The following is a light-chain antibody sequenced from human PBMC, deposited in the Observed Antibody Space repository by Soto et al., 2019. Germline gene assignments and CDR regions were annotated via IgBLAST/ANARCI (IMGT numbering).Light chain of an antibody. V-gene: IGLV2-8*01. J-gene: IGLJ2*01. CDR3: SSYAGSNNLVV. CDR2: EVS. Sequence: QSALTQPPSASGSPGQSVTISCTGTSSDVGGYNYVSWYQQHPGKAPKLMIYEVSKRPSGVPDRFSGSKSGNTASLTVSGLHAEEEADYYCSSYAGSNNLVVFGGGTKLTVL. CDR1: SSDVGGYNY.